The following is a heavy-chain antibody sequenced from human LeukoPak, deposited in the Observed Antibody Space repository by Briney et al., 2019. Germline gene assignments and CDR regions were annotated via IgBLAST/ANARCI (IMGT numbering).Heavy chain of an antibody. CDR2: IKSKTDGGTT. J-gene: IGHJ4*02. CDR3: TTRLWVSSSPHYFDY. V-gene: IGHV3-15*01. Sequence: GGFLRLSCAASGFTFSNAWMSWVRQAPGKGLEWVGRIKSKTDGGTTDYAAPVKGRFTISRDDSKNTLYLQMNSLKTEDTAVYYCTTRLWVSSSPHYFDYWGQGTLVTVSS. CDR1: GFTFSNAW. D-gene: IGHD6-6*01.